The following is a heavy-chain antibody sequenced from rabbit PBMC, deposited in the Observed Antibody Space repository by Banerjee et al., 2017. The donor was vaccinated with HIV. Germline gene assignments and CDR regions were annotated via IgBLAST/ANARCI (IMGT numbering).Heavy chain of an antibody. CDR2: IYGGSSAGT. D-gene: IGHD1-1*01. Sequence: QSLEESGGDLVKPGASLTLTCKASGFSFSSSYYMCWVRQAPGKGLEWIACIYGGSSAGTSYASWAKGRFTISKTSSTTVTLQMTSLTAADTATYFCARDRVSGSGYGTLFNLWGQGTLVTVS. J-gene: IGHJ4*01. V-gene: IGHV1S40*01. CDR1: GFSFSSSYY. CDR3: ARDRVSGSGYGTLFNL.